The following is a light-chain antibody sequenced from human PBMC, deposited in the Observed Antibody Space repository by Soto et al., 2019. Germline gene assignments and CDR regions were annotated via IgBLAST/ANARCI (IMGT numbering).Light chain of an antibody. J-gene: IGKJ1*01. CDR2: GAS. V-gene: IGKV1-6*01. CDR3: LQDYTYPWT. CDR1: QGISNE. Sequence: IQMTQSPSSLSASVGDRVTITCRASQGISNELGWYQQRPGKAPKVLIYGASNLQSGVPSRFSGSASGTDFTLTISSLQPEDFATYYCLQDYTYPWTFGQGTKVHIK.